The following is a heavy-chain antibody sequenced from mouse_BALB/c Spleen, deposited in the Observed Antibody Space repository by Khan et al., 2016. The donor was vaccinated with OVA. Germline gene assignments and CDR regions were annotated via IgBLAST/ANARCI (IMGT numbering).Heavy chain of an antibody. CDR2: INSDGDYT. CDR3: ARSAYGNFAY. J-gene: IGHJ3*01. V-gene: IGHV5-9-3*01. Sequence: EVELVESGGGLVKPGGSLKLSCAASGFTFSTYAMSWVRQTPEKRLEWVATINSDGDYTYYPDNVTGRFTISRDNAKNTLYLQISSLMSEDTAMYYCARSAYGNFAYWGQGTMVTVSA. CDR1: GFTFSTYA. D-gene: IGHD2-1*01.